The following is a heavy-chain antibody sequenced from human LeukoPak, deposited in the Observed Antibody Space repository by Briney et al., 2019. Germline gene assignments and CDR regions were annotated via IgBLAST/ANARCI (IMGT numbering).Heavy chain of an antibody. Sequence: GTSLRLSCATSGFTFRSHAMHWVRQSPGKGLEWVAQIWYDGSNKYYADSVKGRFSVSRDNSKNTLFLQMNSLRAEDTAVYYCADNFDYWGQGTLVTVSS. CDR2: IWYDGSNK. V-gene: IGHV3-33*01. CDR3: ADNFDY. CDR1: GFTFRSHA. J-gene: IGHJ4*02.